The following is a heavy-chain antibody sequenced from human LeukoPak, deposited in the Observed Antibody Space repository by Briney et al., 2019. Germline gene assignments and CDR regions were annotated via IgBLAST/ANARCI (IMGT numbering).Heavy chain of an antibody. J-gene: IGHJ4*02. CDR3: ARDVYSSGWFDY. CDR1: GFTFSSYG. Sequence: GRSLRLSCAASGFTFSSYGMHWVRQAPGKGLEWVAVISYDGSNKYYADSVKGRFTISRDNAKNSLYLQMNSLRAEDTAVYYCARDVYSSGWFDYWGQGTLVTVSS. CDR2: ISYDGSNK. D-gene: IGHD6-19*01. V-gene: IGHV3-30*03.